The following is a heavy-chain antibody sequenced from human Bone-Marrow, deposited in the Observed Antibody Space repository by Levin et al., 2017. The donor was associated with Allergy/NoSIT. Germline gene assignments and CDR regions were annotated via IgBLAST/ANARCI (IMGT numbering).Heavy chain of an antibody. J-gene: IGHJ6*03. CDR2: VSHSGST. Sequence: SETLSLTCSLSGGSITSRSYFWGWIRQSPGKGLEWIGSVSHSGSTYYNTSLRSRVSIDVDTSKFQFSLKLSSVTAADTAVYYCARSVGYCPSFSCYASPEYPYYYMDVWGIGTTVTVSS. CDR3: ARSVGYCPSFSCYASPEYPYYYMDV. V-gene: IGHV4-39*01. CDR1: GGSITSRSYF. D-gene: IGHD2-8*01.